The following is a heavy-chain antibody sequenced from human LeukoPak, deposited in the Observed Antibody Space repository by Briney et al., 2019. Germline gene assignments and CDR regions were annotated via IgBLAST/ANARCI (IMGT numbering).Heavy chain of an antibody. CDR3: ARGYIMITFGGVIVIKPTFDY. J-gene: IGHJ4*02. V-gene: IGHV1-18*01. Sequence: ASVKVSCKASGSTFTSYGISWVRQAPGQGLEWMGWISAYNGNTNYAQKLQGRVTMTTDTSTSTAYMELRSLRSDDTAVYYCARGYIMITFGGVIVIKPTFDYWGQGTLVTVSS. CDR1: GSTFTSYG. D-gene: IGHD3-16*02. CDR2: ISAYNGNT.